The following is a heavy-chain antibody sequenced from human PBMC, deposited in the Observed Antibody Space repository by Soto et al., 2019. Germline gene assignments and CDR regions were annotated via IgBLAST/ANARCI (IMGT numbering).Heavy chain of an antibody. CDR1: GFTFSSYA. CDR3: AKDADPYYYDSSGYFDY. Sequence: EVQLLESGGGLVQPGGSLRLSCAASGFTFSSYAMSWVRQAPGKGLEWVSAISGSGGSTYYADSVKGRFTTSRDNSKNTLYLQMNSLRAEDTAVYYCAKDADPYYYDSSGYFDYWGQGTLVTVSS. CDR2: ISGSGGST. V-gene: IGHV3-23*01. J-gene: IGHJ4*02. D-gene: IGHD3-22*01.